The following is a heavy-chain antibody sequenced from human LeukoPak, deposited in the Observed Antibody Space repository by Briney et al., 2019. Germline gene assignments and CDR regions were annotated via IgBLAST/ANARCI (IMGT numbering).Heavy chain of an antibody. V-gene: IGHV4-61*02. Sequence: PSETLSLTCTVSGGSISSGSYYWSWIRQPAGKGLEGIGRIYTSGSTNYNPSLKSRVTISVDTSKNQFSLKLSSVTAADTAVYYCARGSMVRGVMKDYWGQGTLVTVSS. J-gene: IGHJ4*02. CDR3: ARGSMVRGVMKDY. CDR2: IYTSGST. CDR1: GGSISSGSYY. D-gene: IGHD3-10*01.